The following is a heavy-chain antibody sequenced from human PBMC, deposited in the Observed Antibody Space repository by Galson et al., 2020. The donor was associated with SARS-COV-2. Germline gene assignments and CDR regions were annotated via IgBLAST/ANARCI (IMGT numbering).Heavy chain of an antibody. J-gene: IGHJ4*02. CDR2: IYYSGST. D-gene: IGHD4-17*01. CDR3: ASLNVGFYGDSFCDY. V-gene: IGHV4-30-4*08. CDR1: GGSISSGDYY. Sequence: SETLSLTCTVSGGSISSGDYYWSWIRQPPGKGLEWIGYIYYSGSTYYNPSLKSRVTISVDTSKNQFSLKLSSVTAADTAVYYCASLNVGFYGDSFCDYWGQGTLVTVSS.